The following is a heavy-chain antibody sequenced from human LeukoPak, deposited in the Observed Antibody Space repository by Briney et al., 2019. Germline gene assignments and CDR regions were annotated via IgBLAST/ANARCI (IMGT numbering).Heavy chain of an antibody. CDR3: ARGQSSDGYGSGPDFDY. CDR1: GYTFTSYD. Sequence: ASVKVSCKASGYTFTSYDINWVRQATGQGLEWMGWMNPNSGNTGYAQKFQGRVTMTRNTSISTAYMELSSLRSEDTAVYYCARGQSSDGYGSGPDFDYWGQGTLVTVSS. V-gene: IGHV1-8*01. CDR2: MNPNSGNT. D-gene: IGHD3-10*01. J-gene: IGHJ4*02.